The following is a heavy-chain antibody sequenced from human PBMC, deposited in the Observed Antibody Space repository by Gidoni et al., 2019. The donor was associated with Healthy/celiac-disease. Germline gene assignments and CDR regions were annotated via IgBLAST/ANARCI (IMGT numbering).Heavy chain of an antibody. Sequence: QVQLVQSGAEVKKPGASVKVSCTVSGYTLTELSMHWVLQAPGKGLEWMGVFDPEDGETIYAQKFQGRVTMTEDTSTDTAYMELSSLRSEDTAVYYCATTYYYDSSGYYAPHYWGQGTLVTVSS. CDR3: ATTYYYDSSGYYAPHY. J-gene: IGHJ4*02. CDR2: FDPEDGET. D-gene: IGHD3-22*01. CDR1: GYTLTELS. V-gene: IGHV1-24*01.